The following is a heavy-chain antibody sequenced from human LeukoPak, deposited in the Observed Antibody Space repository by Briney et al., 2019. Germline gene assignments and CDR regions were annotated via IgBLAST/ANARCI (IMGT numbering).Heavy chain of an antibody. Sequence: ASVKVSCKASGYTFTGYYMHWVRQAPGQGLEWMGWINPNSGGTNYAQKFQGRVTMTRDTSISTAYMELSRLRSDDTAVYYCAGEPIVAYYYDSSGYFDYWGQGTLVTVSS. D-gene: IGHD3-22*01. V-gene: IGHV1-2*02. CDR3: AGEPIVAYYYDSSGYFDY. CDR2: INPNSGGT. CDR1: GYTFTGYY. J-gene: IGHJ4*02.